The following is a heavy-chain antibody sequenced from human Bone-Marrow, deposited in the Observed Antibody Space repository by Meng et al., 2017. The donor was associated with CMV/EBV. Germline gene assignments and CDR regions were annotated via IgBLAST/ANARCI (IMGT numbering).Heavy chain of an antibody. CDR2: ISSSSSYI. V-gene: IGHV3-21*01. CDR3: ARDLTGELYYFDY. D-gene: IGHD7-27*01. J-gene: IGHJ4*02. Sequence: GESLKISCAASGFTFSSYSMNWVRQAPGKGLERVSSISSSSSYIYYADSVKGRFTISRDNAKNSLYLQMNSLRAEDTAVYYCARDLTGELYYFDYWGQGTLVTVSS. CDR1: GFTFSSYS.